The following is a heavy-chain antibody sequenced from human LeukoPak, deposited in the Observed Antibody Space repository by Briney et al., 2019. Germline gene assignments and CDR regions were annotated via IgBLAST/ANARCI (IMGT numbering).Heavy chain of an antibody. D-gene: IGHD6-19*01. CDR3: AKDESIAVAGTARLAY. Sequence: GGSPRLSCAASGFTFSSYAMSWVRQAPGEGLEWVSAISGSGGSTYYADSVKGRFTTSRDNSKNTLYLQMNSLRAEDTAVYYCAKDESIAVAGTARLAYWGQGTLVTVSS. V-gene: IGHV3-23*01. CDR2: ISGSGGST. J-gene: IGHJ4*02. CDR1: GFTFSSYA.